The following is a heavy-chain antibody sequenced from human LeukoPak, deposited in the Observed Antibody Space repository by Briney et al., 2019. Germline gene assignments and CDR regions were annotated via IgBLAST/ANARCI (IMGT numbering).Heavy chain of an antibody. CDR1: GFTFSNYE. D-gene: IGHD4-23*01. J-gene: IGHJ4*02. CDR3: ARRAGGYSHPYDY. CDR2: ISSSGSTI. Sequence: GGSLRLSCAASGFTFSNYEMNWVRQAPGKGLEWVSYISSSGSTIHYADSVKGRFTISRDNSKNTLYLQMNSLRAEDTAVYYCARRAGGYSHPYDYWGQGILVTVSS. V-gene: IGHV3-48*03.